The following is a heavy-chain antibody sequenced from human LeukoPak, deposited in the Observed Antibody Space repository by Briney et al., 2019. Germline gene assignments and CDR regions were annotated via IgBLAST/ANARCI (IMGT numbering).Heavy chain of an antibody. CDR3: ATDSSGWHQIDY. Sequence: GGSLRLSCAASGFTFSSYAMHWVRQAPGKGLEWVAVISYDGSNKYYADSVKGRFTISRDSSKNTLYLQMNSLRAEDTAVYYCATDSSGWHQIDYWGQGTLVTVSS. D-gene: IGHD6-19*01. CDR2: ISYDGSNK. V-gene: IGHV3-30*04. J-gene: IGHJ4*02. CDR1: GFTFSSYA.